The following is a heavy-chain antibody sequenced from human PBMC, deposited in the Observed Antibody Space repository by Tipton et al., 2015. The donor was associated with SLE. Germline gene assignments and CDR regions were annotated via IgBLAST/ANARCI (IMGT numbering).Heavy chain of an antibody. CDR2: IYTSGST. V-gene: IGHV4-61*09. CDR3: TRGVGARGSNLDY. CDR1: DYSISSGYY. J-gene: IGHJ4*02. D-gene: IGHD1-26*01. Sequence: TLSFTCTVSDYSISSGYYWGWIRQPAGKGLEWIGYIYTSGSTNYNPSLKSRVTISADTSKNQFSLKLSSVTAADTAVYYCTRGVGARGSNLDYWGQGSLVTVSS.